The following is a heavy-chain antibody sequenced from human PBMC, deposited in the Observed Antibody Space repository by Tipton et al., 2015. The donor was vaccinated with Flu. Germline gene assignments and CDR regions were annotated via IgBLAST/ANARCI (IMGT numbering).Heavy chain of an antibody. D-gene: IGHD4-17*01. V-gene: IGHV4-38-2*01. CDR1: GYSISTGYY. J-gene: IGHJ4*02. CDR3: ASTSNYGRRIEPDFDS. Sequence: TLSLTCAVSGYSISTGYYWGWIRQPAGKGLEWIGHIYASGSTTYNPTLQSRVTMSVDTSKNQFSLNLSSVTAADTAVYYCASTSNYGRRIEPDFDSWGQGTLVTVSS. CDR2: IYASGST.